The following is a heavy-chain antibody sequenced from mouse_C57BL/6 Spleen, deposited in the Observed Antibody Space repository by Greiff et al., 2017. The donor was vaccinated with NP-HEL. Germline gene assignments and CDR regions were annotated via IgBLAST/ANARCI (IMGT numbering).Heavy chain of an antibody. CDR2: ISGGGGNT. D-gene: IGHD1-1*01. Sequence: EVQVVESGGGLVKPGGSLKLSCAASGFTFSSYTMSWVRQTPEKRLEWVATISGGGGNTYYPDSVKGRFTISRDNAKNTLYLQMSSLRSEDTALYYCARHEWATVVAPFAYWGQGTLVTVSA. CDR3: ARHEWATVVAPFAY. J-gene: IGHJ3*01. CDR1: GFTFSSYT. V-gene: IGHV5-9*01.